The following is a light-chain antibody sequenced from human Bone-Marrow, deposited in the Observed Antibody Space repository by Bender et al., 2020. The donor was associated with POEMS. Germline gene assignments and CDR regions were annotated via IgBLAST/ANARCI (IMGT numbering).Light chain of an antibody. CDR2: EVT. CDR3: SSYANDTLK. V-gene: IGLV2-14*02. J-gene: IGLJ3*02. CDR1: NSDVGRYNL. Sequence: HSALTQPASVSGSPGQSITISCTGTNSDVGRYNLVSWYQQNPGKAPKLMTYEVTKRPSGVSDRFSGSKSGNTASLTISGLQADDEADYYCSSYANDTLKFGGGTKLTVL.